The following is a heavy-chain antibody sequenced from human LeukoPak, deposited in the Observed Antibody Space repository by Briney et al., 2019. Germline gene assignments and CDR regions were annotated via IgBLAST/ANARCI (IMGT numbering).Heavy chain of an antibody. CDR3: ARTGEARSWYPSYGYYGMDV. CDR1: GYTFTSYD. CDR2: MNPNSGNT. Sequence: ASVKVSCKASGYTFTSYDINWVRQATGQGLEWMGWMNPNSGNTGYAQKFQGRVTMTRNTSISTAYMELSSLRSEDTAVYYCARTGEARSWYPSYGYYGMDVWGQGTTVTVSS. D-gene: IGHD6-13*01. V-gene: IGHV1-8*01. J-gene: IGHJ6*02.